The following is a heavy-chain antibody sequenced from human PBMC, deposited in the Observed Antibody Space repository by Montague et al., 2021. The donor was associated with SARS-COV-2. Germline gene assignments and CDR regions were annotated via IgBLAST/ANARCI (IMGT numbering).Heavy chain of an antibody. V-gene: IGHV4-59*08. D-gene: IGHD3/OR15-3a*01. CDR2: IYYNGNT. CDR3: MRLGLLPYYFDV. CDR1: HFSITSYW. J-gene: IGHJ2*01. Sequence: SETLSLTCTVSHFSITSYWWSWIRQPPGKGLEWIGNIYYNGNTNYNSSLKSRVTMSADTSRNQFSLRVTSVTAADTAMYYCMRLGLLPYYFDVWGRGAQVTVSS.